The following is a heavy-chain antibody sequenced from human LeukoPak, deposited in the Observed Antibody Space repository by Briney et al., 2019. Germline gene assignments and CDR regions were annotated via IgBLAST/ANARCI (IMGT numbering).Heavy chain of an antibody. J-gene: IGHJ3*02. CDR3: ARGPCRGTGDGGFDI. CDR1: GSSVTAYY. Sequence: SETLSLTCTLSGSSVTAYYWSWIPQPPEKGPEGIGYTYYSGSTNYNPSLNSRVTISVDTSENQFSMKLYSVTAADTAVYYCARGPCRGTGDGGFDIWGQGTVVTVSS. D-gene: IGHD1-26*01. CDR2: TYYSGST. V-gene: IGHV4-59*02.